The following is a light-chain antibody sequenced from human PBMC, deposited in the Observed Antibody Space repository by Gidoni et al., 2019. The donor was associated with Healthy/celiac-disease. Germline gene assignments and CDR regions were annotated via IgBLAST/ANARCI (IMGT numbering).Light chain of an antibody. CDR2: DAS. J-gene: IGKJ1*01. V-gene: IGKV1-33*01. CDR1: QDISNY. CDR3: QQYDNPPPWT. Sequence: DLQMPQSPSSLSASVGDRVTITGQASQDISNYLNWYQQKPGKAPKLLIYDASNWETGVPSRFSGSGSGTDFTFTISSLQPEDIATYYCQQYDNPPPWTFGQGTKVEIK.